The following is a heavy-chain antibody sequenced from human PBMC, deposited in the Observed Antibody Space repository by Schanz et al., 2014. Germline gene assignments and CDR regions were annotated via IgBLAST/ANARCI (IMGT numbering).Heavy chain of an antibody. D-gene: IGHD4-17*01. CDR3: ARDRGHGDLPGDI. J-gene: IGHJ3*02. Sequence: QVQLQESGPGLVKPSQTLSLTCSVSGGSISSGSYYWNWIRQPAGKGLEWIGRVYTSGSTNYNPSLKSRVTISLDTSKNQFSLKLRSVTAADTAVYYCARDRGHGDLPGDIWGQGTMVTVSS. CDR2: VYTSGST. V-gene: IGHV4-61*02. CDR1: GGSISSGSYY.